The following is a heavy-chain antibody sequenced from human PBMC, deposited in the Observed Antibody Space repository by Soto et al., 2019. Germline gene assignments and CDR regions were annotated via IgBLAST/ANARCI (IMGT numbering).Heavy chain of an antibody. D-gene: IGHD4-4*01. Sequence: GASVKVSGTVSGYTITELSMHCVRQAPGKGLEWMGGFDPEDGETIYAQKFQGRVTMTEDTSTDTAYMELSSLRSEDTAVYYCATGEFNSNYEYYYYGMDVWGQGTTVTVSS. V-gene: IGHV1-24*01. CDR2: FDPEDGET. CDR1: GYTITELS. J-gene: IGHJ6*02. CDR3: ATGEFNSNYEYYYYGMDV.